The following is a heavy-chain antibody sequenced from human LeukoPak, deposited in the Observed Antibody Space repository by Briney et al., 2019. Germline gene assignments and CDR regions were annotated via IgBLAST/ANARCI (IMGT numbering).Heavy chain of an antibody. CDR2: ISGSGGST. CDR1: GFTFDDYA. Sequence: GGSLRLSCAASGFTFDDYAMSWVRQAPGKGLEWVSAISGSGGSTYYADSVKGRFTISRDNSKNTLYLQMNSLRAEDTAVYYCAKDSRAARDYWGQGTLVTVSS. D-gene: IGHD6-6*01. CDR3: AKDSRAARDY. J-gene: IGHJ4*02. V-gene: IGHV3-23*01.